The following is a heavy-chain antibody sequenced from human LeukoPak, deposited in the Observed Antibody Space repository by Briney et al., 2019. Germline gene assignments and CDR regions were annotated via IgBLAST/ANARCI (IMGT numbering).Heavy chain of an antibody. J-gene: IGHJ6*03. CDR1: GYTFTSYY. CDR3: ARTEVSDFWSGPTPYYYYYMDV. D-gene: IGHD3-3*01. V-gene: IGHV1-46*01. Sequence: ASVKVSCKASGYTFTSYYMHWVRQAPGQGLEWMGIINPSGGSTSYAQKFQGRVNMTRDTSTSTVYMELSSLRSEDTAVYYCARTEVSDFWSGPTPYYYYYMDVWGKGTTVTVSS. CDR2: INPSGGST.